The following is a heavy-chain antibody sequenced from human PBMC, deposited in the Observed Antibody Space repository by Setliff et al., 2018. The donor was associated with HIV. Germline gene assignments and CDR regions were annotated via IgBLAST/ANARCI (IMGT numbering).Heavy chain of an antibody. V-gene: IGHV1-18*01. CDR1: GYTFTNFG. J-gene: IGHJ3*01. D-gene: IGHD6-13*01. CDR3: ARGSGYTRSWVPGGS. Sequence: ASVKVSCKASGYTFTNFGITWVRQAPGQGLEWMGWISPYNGNTNYAPELHGRVTMTTDTSTSTASLELRSLRSDDTAVYYCARGSGYTRSWVPGGSWGQGTMVTVSS. CDR2: ISPYNGNT.